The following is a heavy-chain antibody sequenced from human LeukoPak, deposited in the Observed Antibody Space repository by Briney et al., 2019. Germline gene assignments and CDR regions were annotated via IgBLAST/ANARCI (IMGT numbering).Heavy chain of an antibody. CDR3: AKDQLLWFGEPTGY. CDR2: ISYDGSNK. V-gene: IGHV3-30*18. Sequence: PGRSLRLSCAASGFTLSSYGMHWVRQAPGKGLEWVAVISYDGSNKYYADSVKGRFTISRDNSKNTLYLQMNSLRAEDTAVYYCAKDQLLWFGEPTGYWGQGTLVTVSS. D-gene: IGHD3-10*01. CDR1: GFTLSSYG. J-gene: IGHJ4*02.